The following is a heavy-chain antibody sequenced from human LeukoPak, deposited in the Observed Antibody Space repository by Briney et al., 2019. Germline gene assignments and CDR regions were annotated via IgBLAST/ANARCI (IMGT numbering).Heavy chain of an antibody. Sequence: ASVKVSCKASGYTFTSYDINWVRQATGQGLEWMGWMNPNSGNTGYAQKFQGRVTMTRNTSMSTAYMELSSLRSEETAVYYCSRGRDILTGYSDYWGQGTLVTVSS. D-gene: IGHD3-9*01. V-gene: IGHV1-8*02. CDR3: SRGRDILTGYSDY. CDR2: MNPNSGNT. J-gene: IGHJ4*02. CDR1: GYTFTSYD.